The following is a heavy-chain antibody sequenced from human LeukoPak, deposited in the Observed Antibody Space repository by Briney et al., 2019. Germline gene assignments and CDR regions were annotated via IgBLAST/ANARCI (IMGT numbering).Heavy chain of an antibody. CDR1: GYTFTGYY. CDR3: ARGIKKRNLKSIAVAGGSRFDP. CDR2: INPNSGGT. J-gene: IGHJ5*02. V-gene: IGHV1-2*04. D-gene: IGHD6-13*01. Sequence: APVKVSCKASGYTFTGYYMHWVRQAPGQGLEWMGWINPNSGGTNYAQKFQGWVTMTRDTSISTAYMELSRLRSDDTAVYYCARGIKKRNLKSIAVAGGSRFDPWGQGTLVTVSS.